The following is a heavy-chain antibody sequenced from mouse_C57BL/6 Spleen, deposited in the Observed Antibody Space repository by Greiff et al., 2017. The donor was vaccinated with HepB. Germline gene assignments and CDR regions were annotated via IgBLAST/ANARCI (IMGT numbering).Heavy chain of an antibody. CDR2: IYPGSGNT. CDR3: ARGYDWYFDV. D-gene: IGHD2-2*01. J-gene: IGHJ1*03. Sequence: VQLQQSGAELVRPGASVKLSCKASGYTFTDYYINWVKQRPGQGLEWIARIYPGSGNTYYNEKFKGKATLTAEKSSSTAYMQLSSLTSEDSAVYFCARGYDWYFDVWGTGTTVTVSS. CDR1: GYTFTDYY. V-gene: IGHV1-76*01.